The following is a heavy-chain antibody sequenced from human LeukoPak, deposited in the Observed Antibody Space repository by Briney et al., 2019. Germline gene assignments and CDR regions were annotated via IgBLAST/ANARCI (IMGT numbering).Heavy chain of an antibody. CDR1: GYTFTSYG. D-gene: IGHD2-8*01. J-gene: IGHJ4*02. CDR3: ARDCSNGVCFPRDY. V-gene: IGHV1-18*01. Sequence: ASVKVSCKASGYTFTSYGISWARQAPGQGLEWVGWITTYNGNRKYSEKFQGRVTMTTDTSTSTYYMEMRSLRSDDTAIYYCARDCSNGVCFPRDYWGQGTLVTVST. CDR2: ITTYNGNR.